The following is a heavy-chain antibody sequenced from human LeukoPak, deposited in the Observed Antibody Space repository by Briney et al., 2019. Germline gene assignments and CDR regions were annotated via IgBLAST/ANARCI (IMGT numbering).Heavy chain of an antibody. Sequence: SVKVSCKASGGTFSSYAISWVRQAPGQGLEWMGGIIPIFGTANYAQKFQGRVTITTDESTSTAYMELSSLRSEDTAVYYCARDRGIVGATKGYFDYWGQGTLVTVSS. V-gene: IGHV1-69*05. D-gene: IGHD1-26*01. J-gene: IGHJ4*02. CDR2: IIPIFGTA. CDR1: GGTFSSYA. CDR3: ARDRGIVGATKGYFDY.